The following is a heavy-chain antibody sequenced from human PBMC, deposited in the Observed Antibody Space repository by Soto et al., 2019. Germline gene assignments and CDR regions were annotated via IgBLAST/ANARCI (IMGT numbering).Heavy chain of an antibody. J-gene: IGHJ4*02. CDR3: ARDPGWLLPGLDY. CDR2: IYHSGST. V-gene: IGHV4-4*02. CDR1: GGSISSSNW. Sequence: KASETLSLTCAVSGGSISSSNWWSWVRQPPGKGLEWIGEIYHSGSTNYNPSLKSRVTISVDKSKNQFSLKLSSVTAADTAVYYCARDPGWLLPGLDYWGQGTLVTVSS. D-gene: IGHD3-22*01.